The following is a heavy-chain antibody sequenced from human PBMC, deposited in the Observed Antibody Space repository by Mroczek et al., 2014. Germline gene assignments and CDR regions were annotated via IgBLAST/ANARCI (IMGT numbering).Heavy chain of an antibody. CDR2: IYYSGST. D-gene: IGHD1-1*01. Sequence: QVQLVESGPGLVKPSETLSLTCTVSGGSISSSSYYWGWIRQPPGKGLEWIGSIYYSGSTYYNPSLKSRVTISVDTSKNQFSLKLSSVTAADTAVYYCASGPPDWNDRWFDPWGQGTLVTVSS. J-gene: IGHJ5*02. CDR1: GGSISSSSYY. V-gene: IGHV4-39*01. CDR3: ASGPPDWNDRWFDP.